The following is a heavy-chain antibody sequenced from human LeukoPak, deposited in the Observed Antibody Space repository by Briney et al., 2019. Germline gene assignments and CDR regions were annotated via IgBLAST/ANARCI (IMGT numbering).Heavy chain of an antibody. CDR3: ARDRDDSSGYYDY. Sequence: GGSLRLSCAASGFTFSSYSMNWVRQAPGKGLEWVSYISSSSSTMYYADSVKGRFTISRDNAKNSLYLQMNSLRDEDTGVYYCARDRDDSSGYYDYWGQGTLVTVSS. D-gene: IGHD3-22*01. V-gene: IGHV3-48*02. J-gene: IGHJ4*02. CDR1: GFTFSSYS. CDR2: ISSSSSTM.